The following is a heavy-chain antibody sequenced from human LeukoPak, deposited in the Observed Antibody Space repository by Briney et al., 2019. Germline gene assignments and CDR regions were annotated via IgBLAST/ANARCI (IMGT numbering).Heavy chain of an antibody. CDR2: ISWNSGSI. CDR1: GFTFDDYA. J-gene: IGHJ4*02. CDR3: AKGTTYSSGFDY. D-gene: IGHD6-19*01. V-gene: IGHV3-9*01. Sequence: PGGSLRLSCAASGFTFDDYAMHWVRQAPGKGLEWVSGISWNSGSIGYADSVKGRFTISRDNAKNSLYLQMNSLRAEDTALYYCAKGTTYSSGFDYWGRGTLVTVSS.